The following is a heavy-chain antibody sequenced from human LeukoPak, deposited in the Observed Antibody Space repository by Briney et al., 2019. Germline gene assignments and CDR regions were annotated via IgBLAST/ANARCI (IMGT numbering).Heavy chain of an antibody. CDR2: ISSSSRTI. CDR3: ARVPTVTTSSFDY. CDR1: GFIFGNYS. D-gene: IGHD4-17*01. J-gene: IGHJ4*02. V-gene: IGHV3-48*04. Sequence: GGSLRLSCAASGFIFGNYSMDWVRQAPGKGLEWVSHISSSSRTIYYADSVKGRFTISRDNAKNSLFLQMNSLRADDTAVYYCARVPTVTTSSFDYWGQGTLVTVSS.